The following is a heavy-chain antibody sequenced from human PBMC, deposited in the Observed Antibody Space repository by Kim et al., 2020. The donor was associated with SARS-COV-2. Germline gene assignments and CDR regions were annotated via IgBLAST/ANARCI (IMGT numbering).Heavy chain of an antibody. J-gene: IGHJ4*02. D-gene: IGHD6-19*01. V-gene: IGHV3-7*01. CDR3: ARGQSNSGWTFEY. Sequence: GGSLRLSCVASGFTFSSYWMNWVRQAPGKGLEWVASIKQDGSEKYYVDSVKGRFTISRDAAKNSLFLQMNSLRAEDTAVYYCARGQSNSGWTFEYWGQGTLVSVSS. CDR2: IKQDGSEK. CDR1: GFTFSSYW.